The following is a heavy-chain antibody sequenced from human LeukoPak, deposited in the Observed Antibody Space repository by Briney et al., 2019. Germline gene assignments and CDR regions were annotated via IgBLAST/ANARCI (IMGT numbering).Heavy chain of an antibody. V-gene: IGHV3-21*01. Sequence: PGGSLRLSCAASGFTFSSYSMNWVRQAPGKGLEWVSSSSSSSSYIYYADSVKGRFTISRDNAKNSLYLQMNSLRAEDTAVYYCARAKDYDILTGYYVVDYWGQGTLVTVSS. CDR3: ARAKDYDILTGYYVVDY. CDR2: SSSSSSYI. D-gene: IGHD3-9*01. CDR1: GFTFSSYS. J-gene: IGHJ4*02.